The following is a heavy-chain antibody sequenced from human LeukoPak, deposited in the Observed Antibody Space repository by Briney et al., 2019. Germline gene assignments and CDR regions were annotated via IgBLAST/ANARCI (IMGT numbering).Heavy chain of an antibody. V-gene: IGHV3-7*01. J-gene: IGHJ4*02. CDR1: GFTFSTYW. CDR2: IKGDESAR. D-gene: IGHD1-26*01. CDR3: ARDVGGSLDY. Sequence: GGSLRLSCAASGFTFSTYWMAWVRQAPGKGLEWVANIKGDESARHQADSVKGRFTISRDNAQNSVYLQMSTLRGEDTAVYYCARDVGGSLDYWGQGTLVTVSS.